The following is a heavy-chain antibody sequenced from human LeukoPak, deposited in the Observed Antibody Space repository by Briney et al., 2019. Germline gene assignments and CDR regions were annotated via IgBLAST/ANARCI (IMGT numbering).Heavy chain of an antibody. Sequence: SETLSLTCTVSGGSISSYYWSWIRQPPGKGLEWIGYIYYSGSTNYNPSLKSRVTISVDTSKNQFSLKLSSVTAADTAVYYCARDQGLPRPHKIFDLWGRGTLVTVSP. J-gene: IGHJ2*01. CDR3: ARDQGLPRPHKIFDL. CDR2: IYYSGST. CDR1: GGSISSYY. V-gene: IGHV4-59*01.